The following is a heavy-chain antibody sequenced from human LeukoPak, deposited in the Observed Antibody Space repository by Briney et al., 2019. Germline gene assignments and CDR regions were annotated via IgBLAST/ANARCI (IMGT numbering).Heavy chain of an antibody. CDR2: INHSGST. Sequence: PSVTLSLTCAVYGGSFSGYYWSWIRQPPGKGLEWIGEINHSGSTNYNPSLKSRVTISVDTSKNQFSLKLSSVTAADTAVYYCARGSGYYGSGSYRGRYFDYWGQGTLVTVSS. CDR1: GGSFSGYY. J-gene: IGHJ4*02. D-gene: IGHD3-10*01. V-gene: IGHV4-34*01. CDR3: ARGSGYYGSGSYRGRYFDY.